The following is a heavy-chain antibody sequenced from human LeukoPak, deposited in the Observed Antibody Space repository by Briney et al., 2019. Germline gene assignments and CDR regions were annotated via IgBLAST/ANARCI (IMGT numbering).Heavy chain of an antibody. CDR1: GFTFSTYG. J-gene: IGHJ4*02. Sequence: GGSLRLSCAASGFTFSTYGMSWVRQAPGKGLEWVANIKQDGSEKYYVDSVKGRFTISRDNAKNSLYLQMNSLRAEDTAVYYCARDKIVGATYFDYWGQGTLVTVSS. D-gene: IGHD1-26*01. V-gene: IGHV3-7*01. CDR3: ARDKIVGATYFDY. CDR2: IKQDGSEK.